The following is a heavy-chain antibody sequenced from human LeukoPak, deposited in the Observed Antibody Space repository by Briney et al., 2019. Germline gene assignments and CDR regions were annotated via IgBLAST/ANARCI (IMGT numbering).Heavy chain of an antibody. Sequence: GGSLRLSCAASGFTFSDYYMSWIRQAPGKGLEWVSYISSSGSTIYYADSVKGRFTISRDNAKNSLYLQMNSLRAEDTAVYYCAGDQVVVVPAVGYYYYYGMDVWGQGTTVTVSS. CDR1: GFTFSDYY. D-gene: IGHD2-2*01. V-gene: IGHV3-11*01. J-gene: IGHJ6*02. CDR3: AGDQVVVVPAVGYYYYYGMDV. CDR2: ISSSGSTI.